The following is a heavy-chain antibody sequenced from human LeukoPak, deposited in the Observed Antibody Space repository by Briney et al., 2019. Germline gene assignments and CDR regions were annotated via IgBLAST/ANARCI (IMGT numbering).Heavy chain of an antibody. CDR2: IIPILGIA. CDR3: ARDSYDYVWGSYRPFDY. D-gene: IGHD3-16*02. J-gene: IGHJ4*02. CDR1: GGTFSSYA. V-gene: IGHV1-69*04. Sequence: SVKVSCKASGGTFSSYAISWVRQATGQGLEWMGRIIPILGIANYAQKFQGRVTITADKSTSTAYMELSSLRSEDTAVYYCARDSYDYVWGSYRPFDYWGQGTLVTVSS.